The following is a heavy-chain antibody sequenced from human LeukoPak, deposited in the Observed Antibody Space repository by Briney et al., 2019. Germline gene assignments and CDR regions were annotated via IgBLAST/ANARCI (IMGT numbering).Heavy chain of an antibody. CDR3: ARDTDTALDV. CDR2: TKNRGESHIT. CDR1: GFFNDHY. J-gene: IGHJ6*02. Sequence: GGALRLSCAASGFFNDHYMDWVRRAPGKGLGWIGRTKNRGESHITQYAASVNGRFTASRDDSRNSLYLQMNNLMTEDTAVYYCARDTDTALDVWGQGTTVIVSS. V-gene: IGHV3-72*01.